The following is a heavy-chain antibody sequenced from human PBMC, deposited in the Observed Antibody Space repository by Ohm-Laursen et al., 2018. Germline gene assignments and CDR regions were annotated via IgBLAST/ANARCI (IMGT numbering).Heavy chain of an antibody. D-gene: IGHD6-19*01. V-gene: IGHV4-31*03. J-gene: IGHJ5*02. CDR1: GGSISSGGHY. Sequence: SQTLSLTCTVSGGSISSGGHYWSWIRQHPGKGLEWIGYIYYSGSTYYNPSLKSRVTISVDTSKNQFSLKLSSVPAADTAVYYCARAIANPSSSGWYYNWFDPWGQGTLVTVSS. CDR3: ARAIANPSSSGWYYNWFDP. CDR2: IYYSGST.